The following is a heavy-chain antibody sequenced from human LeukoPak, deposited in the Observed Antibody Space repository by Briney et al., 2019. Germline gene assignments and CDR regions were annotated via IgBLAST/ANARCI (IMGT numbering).Heavy chain of an antibody. CDR1: GGTFTTYA. CDR2: IIPILGIA. J-gene: IGHJ5*02. D-gene: IGHD3-10*01. CDR3: ASENYYGSGSYYLNIWFDR. Sequence: SVNVSSTASGGTFTTYAISWVRQAPGQGLEWMGRIIPILGIANYAQKFQGRVTITSDKSTSTAYMVRSSPRSGETAVYYCASENYYGSGSYYLNIWFDRWRQEPLVTVSS. V-gene: IGHV1-69*10.